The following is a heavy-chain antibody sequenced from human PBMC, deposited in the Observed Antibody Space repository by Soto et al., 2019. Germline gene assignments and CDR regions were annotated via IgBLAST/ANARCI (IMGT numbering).Heavy chain of an antibody. J-gene: IGHJ4*02. V-gene: IGHV3-23*01. D-gene: IGHD5-18*01. CDR3: AKGTIRGDTAMVTSPFDY. CDR2: ISGSGGST. Sequence: EVQLLESGGGLVQPGGSLRLSCAASGFTFSSYAMSWVRQAPGKGLEWVSAISGSGGSTYYADSVKGRFTISRDNSKNTPYLQMNSLRAEDTAVYYCAKGTIRGDTAMVTSPFDYWGQGTLVTVSS. CDR1: GFTFSSYA.